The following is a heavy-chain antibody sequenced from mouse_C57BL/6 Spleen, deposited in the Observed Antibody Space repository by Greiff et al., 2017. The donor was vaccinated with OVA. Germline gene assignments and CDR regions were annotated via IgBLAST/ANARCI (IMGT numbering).Heavy chain of an antibody. CDR3: ARLPIYDGYGYAVDY. J-gene: IGHJ4*01. CDR1: GYTFTSYW. D-gene: IGHD2-3*01. V-gene: IGHV1-50*01. CDR2: IDPSDSYT. Sequence: QVQLQQPGAELVKPGASVKLSCKASGYTFTSYWMQWVKQRPGQGLEWIGEIDPSDSYTNYNQKFKGKATLTVDTSSSTAYMQLSSLTSEDSEVYYCARLPIYDGYGYAVDYWGQGTSVTVSS.